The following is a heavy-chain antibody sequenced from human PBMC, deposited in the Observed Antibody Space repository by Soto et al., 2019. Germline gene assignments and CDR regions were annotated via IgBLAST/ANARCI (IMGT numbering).Heavy chain of an antibody. CDR2: MSYDGSNK. D-gene: IGHD1-1*01. CDR3: ARDRTLFGTGSTYYFDF. Sequence: QVQLVESGGGVVQPGRSLRLSCAASGFTFSSYAMHWGRQAPGKGLKWVAVMSYDGSNKYYADSVKGRFTISRDNFKNTLYLQMNSLRVEDTAVYYCARDRTLFGTGSTYYFDFWGQGTLVAVSS. V-gene: IGHV3-30-3*01. CDR1: GFTFSSYA. J-gene: IGHJ4*02.